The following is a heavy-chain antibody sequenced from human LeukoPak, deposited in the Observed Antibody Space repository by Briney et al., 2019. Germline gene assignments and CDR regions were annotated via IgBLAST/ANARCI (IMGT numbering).Heavy chain of an antibody. CDR1: GFTFSNDV. J-gene: IGHJ4*02. V-gene: IGHV3-23*01. Sequence: PGGSLRLSCAASGFTFSNDVMNWVRQAPGKGLGWVSGIRGDGGSYYAASVKGRFTISRDNSKNTVSLQLNSLKVEDTALYYCAKGRFTQSIFDGWGQGTLVTVSS. CDR2: IRGDGGS. CDR3: AKGRFTQSIFDG. D-gene: IGHD3-10*01.